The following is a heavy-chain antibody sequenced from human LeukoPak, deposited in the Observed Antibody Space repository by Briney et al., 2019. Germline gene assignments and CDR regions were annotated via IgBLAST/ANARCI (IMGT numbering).Heavy chain of an antibody. CDR2: IKQDGSEK. D-gene: IGHD6-19*01. J-gene: IGHJ3*02. CDR1: GFTFSSYW. Sequence: GGSLRLSCAASGFTFSSYWMSWVRQAPGKGLEWVANIKQDGSEKYYVDSVKGRFTISRDNAKNSLYLQMNSLRAEDTAVYYCARDDIAVAGVAGAFDIWGQGTMVTVSS. V-gene: IGHV3-7*01. CDR3: ARDDIAVAGVAGAFDI.